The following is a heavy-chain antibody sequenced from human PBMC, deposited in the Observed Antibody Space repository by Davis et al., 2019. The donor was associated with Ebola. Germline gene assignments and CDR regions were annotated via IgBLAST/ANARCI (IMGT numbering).Heavy chain of an antibody. V-gene: IGHV4-38-2*01. Sequence: PSETLSLTCAVSGYSISSGYYWGWFRQPPGKGLEWIGNIYHSGSTNYNPSLKSRVTISVDTSKNQFSLKLSSVTAADTAVYYCARGVRLVHRTSYYYYGMDVWGQGTTVTVSS. CDR3: ARGVRLVHRTSYYYYGMDV. CDR2: IYHSGST. CDR1: GYSISSGYY. J-gene: IGHJ6*02. D-gene: IGHD1-14*01.